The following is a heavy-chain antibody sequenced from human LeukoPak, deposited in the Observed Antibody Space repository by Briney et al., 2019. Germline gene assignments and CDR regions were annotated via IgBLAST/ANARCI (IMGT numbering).Heavy chain of an antibody. CDR2: IYHSGST. V-gene: IGHV4-4*02. D-gene: IGHD6-13*01. J-gene: IGHJ5*02. Sequence: PSGTLSLTCAVSGGSISSSNWWSWVRPPPGKGLEWIGEIYHSGSTNYNPSLKSRVTISVDTSKNQFSLKLSSVTAADTAVYYCARGPKYSSSWSRWFDPWGQGTLVTVSS. CDR1: GGSISSSNW. CDR3: ARGPKYSSSWSRWFDP.